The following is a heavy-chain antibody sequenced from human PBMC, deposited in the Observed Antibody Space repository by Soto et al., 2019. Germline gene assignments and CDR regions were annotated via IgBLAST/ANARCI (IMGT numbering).Heavy chain of an antibody. J-gene: IGHJ6*02. D-gene: IGHD4-17*01. CDR2: ISYTGSA. Sequence: PSETLSLTCTVSGGSINYSYWTWIRQPPGKGLEWIGYISYTGSANYNASLKSRLTISVDTSKNQFSLKLSSVTAADTALYYCARVNYGDYYYGLDVWGQGTTLTVSS. V-gene: IGHV4-59*01. CDR1: GGSINYSY. CDR3: ARVNYGDYYYGLDV.